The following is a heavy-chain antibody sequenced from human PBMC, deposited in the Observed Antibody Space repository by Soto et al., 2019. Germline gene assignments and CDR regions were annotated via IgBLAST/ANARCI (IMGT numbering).Heavy chain of an antibody. J-gene: IGHJ6*02. CDR1: GYTFTSYY. CDR2: INPSGGST. Sequence: QVPLVQSGAEVKKPGASVKVSCKASGYTFTSYYMHWVRQAPGQGLEWMGIINPSGGSTSYAQKYQVRVTMPRDTSTSTVYMELSSLRSEDTAVYYCARPTVRGAYGMDVWGQGTTVTVSS. CDR3: ARPTVRGAYGMDV. D-gene: IGHD3-10*01. V-gene: IGHV1-46*01.